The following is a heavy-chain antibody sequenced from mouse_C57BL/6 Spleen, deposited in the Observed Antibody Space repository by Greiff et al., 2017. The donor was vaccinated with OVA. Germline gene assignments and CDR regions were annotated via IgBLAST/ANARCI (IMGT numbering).Heavy chain of an antibody. J-gene: IGHJ4*01. CDR3: ARPGTDYAMDY. D-gene: IGHD4-1*01. V-gene: IGHV1-80*01. CDR1: GYAFSSYW. Sequence: QVQLQQSGAELVKPGASVKISCKASGYAFSSYWMNWVQQRPGKGLEWIGQIYPGDGDTKYNGKFKGKATLTADKTSSASYMKLSSLAAEDSVVYFCARPGTDYAMDYWGQGTSVTVSS. CDR2: IYPGDGDT.